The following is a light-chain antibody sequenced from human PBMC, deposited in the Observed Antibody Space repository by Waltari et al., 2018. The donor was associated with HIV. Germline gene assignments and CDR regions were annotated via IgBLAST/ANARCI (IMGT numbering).Light chain of an antibody. Sequence: DIQMTPSHSSLSVSVGERVTITCRASQSINTYLNWYQHKPGRAPKLLIYAASTLQTGVPSRFSGSGSGTDFSLTISSLQPEDFATYYCQQSYSTLALTFGGGTRVDMK. CDR3: QQSYSTLALT. CDR1: QSINTY. J-gene: IGKJ4*01. CDR2: AAS. V-gene: IGKV1-39*01.